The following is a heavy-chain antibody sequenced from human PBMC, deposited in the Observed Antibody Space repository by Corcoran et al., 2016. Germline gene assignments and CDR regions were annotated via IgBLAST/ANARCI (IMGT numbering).Heavy chain of an antibody. CDR1: GGSISSSSYY. J-gene: IGHJ4*02. CDR2: IYYSGST. D-gene: IGHD2-21*02. Sequence: QLQLQESGPGLVKPSETLSLTCTVSGGSISSSSYYWGWIRQPPGKGLEWIGSIYYSGSTYYNPSLKSRVTISVDTSKNQFSLKLSSVTAADTAVNYYAGEPSRLSPGRDKYPFDYWGQGPLVTVSS. V-gene: IGHV4-39*07. CDR3: AGEPSRLSPGRDKYPFDY.